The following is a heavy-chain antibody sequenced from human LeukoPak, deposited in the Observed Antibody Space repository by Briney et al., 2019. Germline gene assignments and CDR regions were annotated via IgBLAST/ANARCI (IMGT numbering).Heavy chain of an antibody. CDR3: ARDFIDYDYVWGSYRENWFDP. D-gene: IGHD3-16*02. Sequence: GASVKVSCKASGYTFTGYYMHWVRQAPGQGLEWMGWINPNSGDTNYAQKFQGRVTMTRDTSISTAYMELSRLRSDDTAVYYCARDFIDYDYVWGSYRENWFDPWGQGTLVTVSS. CDR1: GYTFTGYY. V-gene: IGHV1-2*02. CDR2: INPNSGDT. J-gene: IGHJ5*02.